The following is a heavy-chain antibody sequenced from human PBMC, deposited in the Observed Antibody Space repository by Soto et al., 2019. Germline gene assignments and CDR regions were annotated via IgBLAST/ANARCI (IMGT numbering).Heavy chain of an antibody. D-gene: IGHD1-26*01. CDR3: AYSGCYYHQPYYLYY. Sequence: GGSLRLSCAASGFTFNNYAMNWVRQAPGKGLEWVSGISGSGGTTYYADSVKGRFTISRDNSKNTLYLQMYSLGAEDTAMYFCAYSGCYYHQPYYLYYRGPGTQVTGSS. CDR1: GFTFNNYA. CDR2: ISGSGGTT. J-gene: IGHJ4*01. V-gene: IGHV3-23*01.